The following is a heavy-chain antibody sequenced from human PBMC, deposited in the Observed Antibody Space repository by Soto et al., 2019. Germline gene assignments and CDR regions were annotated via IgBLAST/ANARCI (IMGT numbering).Heavy chain of an antibody. V-gene: IGHV3-30-3*01. J-gene: IGHJ3*02. D-gene: IGHD7-27*01. CDR1: GFTFSSQA. Sequence: QVQLVESGGGVVQPGGSLRLSCVASGFTFSSQAMHWVRQAPGKGLDWVAVISNDGNRKYYADSLKGRFTISRDNDMDTLDLQMNSLRVEDSAVYYCARDICSHGSVGTHDIWGQGTMVTVSS. CDR2: ISNDGNRK. CDR3: ARDICSHGSVGTHDI.